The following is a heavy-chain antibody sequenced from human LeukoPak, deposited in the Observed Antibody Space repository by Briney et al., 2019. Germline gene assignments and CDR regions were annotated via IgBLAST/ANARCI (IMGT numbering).Heavy chain of an antibody. V-gene: IGHV4-59*01. D-gene: IGHD3-22*01. J-gene: IGHJ1*01. CDR1: GGSISSYY. CDR3: ARDEGDSSGYYFPAEYFQH. CDR2: IYYSGGT. Sequence: SETLSLTCTVSGGSISSYYWSWIRQPPGKGLEWIGYIYYSGGTNYNPSLKSRVTISVDTSKNQFSLKLSSVTAEDTAVYYCARDEGDSSGYYFPAEYFQHWGQGTLVTVSS.